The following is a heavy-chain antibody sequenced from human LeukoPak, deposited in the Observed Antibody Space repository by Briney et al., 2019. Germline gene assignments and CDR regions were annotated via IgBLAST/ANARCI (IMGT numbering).Heavy chain of an antibody. Sequence: PGGSLRLSCEASGFTVSSYWMHWVRQAPGKGLVWVSRIKSDGSTTTYADSVKGRFTISRDNSKNTLYLQMNSLTVEDTAVYYCAKHGGDNGYSIVDYWGQGTLVTVSS. D-gene: IGHD3-22*01. J-gene: IGHJ4*02. CDR1: GFTVSSYW. CDR2: IKSDGSTT. V-gene: IGHV3-74*01. CDR3: AKHGGDNGYSIVDY.